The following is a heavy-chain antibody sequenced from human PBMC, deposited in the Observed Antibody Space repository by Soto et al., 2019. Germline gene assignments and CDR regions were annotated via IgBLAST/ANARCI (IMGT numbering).Heavy chain of an antibody. D-gene: IGHD1-20*01. J-gene: IGHJ6*02. CDR1: EFTFDKYY. Sequence: EVQLVESGGGLVQPGGSLRLSCAASEFTFDKYYMTWVRQAPGQGPEWVANIKPDGSEQYYVDSVKGRFTISRDNANSSLYLQMYSLRAEGTAVYFCARGNWNYYYGFDVWGQGTTVTVSS. V-gene: IGHV3-7*01. CDR3: ARGNWNYYYGFDV. CDR2: IKPDGSEQ.